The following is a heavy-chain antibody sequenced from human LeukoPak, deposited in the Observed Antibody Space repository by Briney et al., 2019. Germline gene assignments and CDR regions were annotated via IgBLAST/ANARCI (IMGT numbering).Heavy chain of an antibody. CDR1: GFTFSSFG. D-gene: IGHD6-13*01. CDR2: IRYDGDQK. V-gene: IGHV3-30*02. J-gene: IGHJ5*02. CDR3: AKDQAGA. Sequence: GGSLRLSCAASGFTFSSFGMHWVRQAPGKTLEWVSFIRYDGDQKFYADSVNGRSTVSRDNSKNTLYLQMNSLTTEDTAVYYCAKDQAGAWGQGTLVIVSS.